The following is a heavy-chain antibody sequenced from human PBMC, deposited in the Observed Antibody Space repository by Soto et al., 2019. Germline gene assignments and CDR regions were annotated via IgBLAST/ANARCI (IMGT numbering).Heavy chain of an antibody. Sequence: PSETLSLTCTVTGDSINNSSYYWGWIRQPPGKGLEWIGSIYYSGSTYNNPSLKSRVSMSVDTSKNQFSLKLRSVTAADTALYYCARQRTSVVTQAYFDSWGQGSLVTVS. J-gene: IGHJ4*02. V-gene: IGHV4-39*01. CDR3: ARQRTSVVTQAYFDS. D-gene: IGHD2-21*02. CDR2: IYYSGST. CDR1: GDSINNSSYY.